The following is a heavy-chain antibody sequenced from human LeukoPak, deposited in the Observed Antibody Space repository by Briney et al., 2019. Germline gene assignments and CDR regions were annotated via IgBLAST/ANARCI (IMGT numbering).Heavy chain of an antibody. D-gene: IGHD6-19*01. CDR2: ISAYNGNT. CDR3: ARDRGDSGSGWYPSPSGY. V-gene: IGHV1-18*01. CDR1: GYTFTSYG. J-gene: IGHJ4*02. Sequence: GASVKVSCKASGYTFTSYGISWVRQAPGQGLGWMGWISAYNGNTNYAQKLQGRVTMTTDTSTSTAYMELRSLRSDDTAVYYCARDRGDSGSGWYPSPSGYWGQGTLVTVSS.